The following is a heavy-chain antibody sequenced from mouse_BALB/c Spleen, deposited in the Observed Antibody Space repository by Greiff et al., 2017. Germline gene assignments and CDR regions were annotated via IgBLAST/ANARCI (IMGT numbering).Heavy chain of an antibody. V-gene: IGHV3-6*02. CDR2: ISYDGSN. D-gene: IGHD1-1*01. Sequence: VQLKQSGPGLVKPSQSLSLTCSVTGYSITSGYYWNWIRQFPGNKLEWMGYISYDGSNNYNPSLKNRISITRDTSKNQFFLKLNSVTTEDTATYYCARGDYGPNFDYWGQGTTLTVSS. CDR3: ARGDYGPNFDY. J-gene: IGHJ2*01. CDR1: GYSITSGYY.